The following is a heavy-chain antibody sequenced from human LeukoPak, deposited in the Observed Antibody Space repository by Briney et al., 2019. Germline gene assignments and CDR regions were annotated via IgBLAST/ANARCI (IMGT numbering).Heavy chain of an antibody. J-gene: IGHJ4*02. CDR2: INTNTGNP. CDR3: ARGYCSSTSCYGGSY. V-gene: IGHV7-4-1*02. D-gene: IGHD2-2*01. Sequence: GASMKVSCKASGYTFTSYAMNWVRQAPGQGLEWMGWINTNTGNPTYAQGFTGRFVFSLDTSVSTAYLQISSLKAEDTAVYYCARGYCSSTSCYGGSYWGQGTLVTVSS. CDR1: GYTFTSYA.